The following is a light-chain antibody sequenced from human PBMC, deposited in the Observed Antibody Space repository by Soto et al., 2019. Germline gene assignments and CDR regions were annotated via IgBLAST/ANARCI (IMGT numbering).Light chain of an antibody. Sequence: EVVMTQSPLSLPVSLGQPASIYCRSSQSLLHSSGNTYLFWFHQRPGQSPRRLISKVSNRDSGVPVRFSGSGSGTDFTLKISSVEAEDVGIYYCMQGTHWPPYTFGQGTKLEIK. CDR3: MQGTHWPPYT. CDR1: QSLLHSSGNTY. J-gene: IGKJ2*01. V-gene: IGKV2-30*02. CDR2: KVS.